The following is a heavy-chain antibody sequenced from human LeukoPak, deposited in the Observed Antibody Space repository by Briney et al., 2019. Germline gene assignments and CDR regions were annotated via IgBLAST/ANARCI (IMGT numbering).Heavy chain of an antibody. CDR3: ARSRRGYDSSGYSSYYFDY. Sequence: SETLSLTCAVSGGSISSGGYSWSWIRQPPGKGLEWIGYIYHSGSTYYNPSLKSRVTISVDRSKNQFSLKLSSVTAADTAVYYCARSRRGYDSSGYSSYYFDYWGQGTLVTVSS. J-gene: IGHJ4*02. CDR2: IYHSGST. V-gene: IGHV4-30-2*01. CDR1: GGSISSGGYS. D-gene: IGHD3-22*01.